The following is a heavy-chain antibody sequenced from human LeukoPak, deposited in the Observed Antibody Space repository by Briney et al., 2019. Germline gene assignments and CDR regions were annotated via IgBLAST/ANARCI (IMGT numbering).Heavy chain of an antibody. CDR3: ARGGYSYENYFDY. J-gene: IGHJ4*02. Sequence: SQTLSLTCTVSGGSISSGDYYWSRIRQPPGKGLEWIGYIYYSGTTYYNPSLKRRVTISLDTSKNQFSLNLSSVTAADTAVYYCARGGYSYENYFDYWGQGTLVTVSS. V-gene: IGHV4-30-4*01. D-gene: IGHD5-18*01. CDR1: GGSISSGDYY. CDR2: IYYSGTT.